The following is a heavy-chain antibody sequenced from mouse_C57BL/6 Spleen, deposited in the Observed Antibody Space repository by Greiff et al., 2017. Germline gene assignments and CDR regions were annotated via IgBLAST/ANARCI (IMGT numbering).Heavy chain of an antibody. CDR1: GFTFSSYG. Sequence: EVKLMESGGDLVKPGGSLKLSCAASGFTFSSYGMSWVRQTPDKRLEWVATISSGGSYTYYPDSVKGRFTISRDNAKNTLYLQMSSLKSEDTAMYYCARHTTVVAPYFDVWGTGTTVTVSS. D-gene: IGHD1-1*01. CDR2: ISSGGSYT. CDR3: ARHTTVVAPYFDV. V-gene: IGHV5-6*01. J-gene: IGHJ1*03.